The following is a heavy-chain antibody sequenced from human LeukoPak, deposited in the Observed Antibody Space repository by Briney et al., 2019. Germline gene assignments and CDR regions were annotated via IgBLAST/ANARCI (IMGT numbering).Heavy chain of an antibody. J-gene: IGHJ6*03. V-gene: IGHV1-2*02. CDR3: ARDRDCSGGSRYVPYYYYYMDV. Sequence: ASVKVSCKASGYTFTGYYMHWVRQAPGQGLEWMGWINPNSGGTNYAQKFQGRVTMTRDTSISTAYMELSRPRSDDTAVYYCARDRDCSGGSRYVPYYYYYMDVWGKGTTVTVSS. CDR1: GYTFTGYY. D-gene: IGHD2-15*01. CDR2: INPNSGGT.